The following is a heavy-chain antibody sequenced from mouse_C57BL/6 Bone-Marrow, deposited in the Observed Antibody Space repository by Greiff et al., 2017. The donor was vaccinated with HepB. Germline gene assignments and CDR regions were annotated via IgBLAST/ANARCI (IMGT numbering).Heavy chain of an antibody. CDR1: GYTFTSYW. V-gene: IGHV1-55*01. CDR2: IYPGSGST. D-gene: IGHD1-1*01. Sequence: QVHVKHPGAELVKPGASVKLSCKASGYTFTSYWITWVKQRPGQGLEWIGDIYPGSGSTNYNEKFKSKATLTVDTSSSTAYMQLSSLTSEDSAVYYCATQDDYYGSPLGYWGQGTTLTVSS. CDR3: ATQDDYYGSPLGY. J-gene: IGHJ2*01.